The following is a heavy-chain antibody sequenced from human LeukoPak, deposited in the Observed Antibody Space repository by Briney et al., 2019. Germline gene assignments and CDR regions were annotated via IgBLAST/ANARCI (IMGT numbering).Heavy chain of an antibody. CDR2: IYYSGST. J-gene: IGHJ4*02. D-gene: IGHD6-6*01. CDR3: AREEYSSSSIDY. CDR1: GGSISSYY. V-gene: IGHV4-59*12. Sequence: SETLSLTCTVSGGSISSYYWSWIRQPPGKGLEWIGYIYYSGSTYYNPSLKSRVTISVDTSKNQFSLKLSSVTAADTAVYYCAREEYSSSSIDYWGQGTLVTVSS.